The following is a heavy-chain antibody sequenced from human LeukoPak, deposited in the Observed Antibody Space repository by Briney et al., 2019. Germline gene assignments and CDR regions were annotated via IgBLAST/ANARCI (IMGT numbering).Heavy chain of an antibody. V-gene: IGHV3-74*01. CDR3: VRGCDGGYYGLGH. Sequence: GGSLRLSCAASGFPFSSFLMHWVRQVPGQGLEWVSRVSTDGRSTNYADSVKGRFTISRDNTKNTVLLQMNSLRADDTAVYYCVRGCDGGYYGLGHWGQGTLVTVSS. J-gene: IGHJ4*02. CDR2: VSTDGRST. D-gene: IGHD2-21*02. CDR1: GFPFSSFL.